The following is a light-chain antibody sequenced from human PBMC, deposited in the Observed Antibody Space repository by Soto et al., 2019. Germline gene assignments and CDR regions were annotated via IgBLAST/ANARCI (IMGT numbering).Light chain of an antibody. CDR3: QQSSDWPLT. CDR2: DAS. J-gene: IGKJ4*01. CDR1: QSVSSY. Sequence: ESVLTQSPATLSLSHGERATLSCRASQSVSSYLAWYQQKPGQAPRLLVSDASTRATGIPARFSGSGSGTDFTLSISSLESEDFAVYFCQQSSDWPLTFGGGTKV. V-gene: IGKV3-11*01.